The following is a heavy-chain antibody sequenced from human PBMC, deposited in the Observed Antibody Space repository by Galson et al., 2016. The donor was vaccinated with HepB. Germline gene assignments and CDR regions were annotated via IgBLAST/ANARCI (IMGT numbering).Heavy chain of an antibody. Sequence: CAISGDSVSSNSVAWNWIRQSPSRGLEWLGRTYKNYATSVKSRITINSDTSKNQFSLHLNSVTPDDTAVYYCARRFRYTYGPPYGMDVWGQGTTVTVSS. CDR2: TYK. J-gene: IGHJ6*02. V-gene: IGHV6-1*01. CDR1: GDSVSSNSVA. D-gene: IGHD5-18*01. CDR3: ARRFRYTYGPPYGMDV.